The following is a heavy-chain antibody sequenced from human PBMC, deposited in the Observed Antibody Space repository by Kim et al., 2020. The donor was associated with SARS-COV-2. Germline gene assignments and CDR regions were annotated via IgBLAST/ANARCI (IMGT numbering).Heavy chain of an antibody. D-gene: IGHD4-17*01. V-gene: IGHV1-46*01. CDR2: ST. J-gene: IGHJ6*02. CDR3: ARAHTGAMDV. Sequence: STTYGQKFQGRVTMTGDTPTSTVYVKLSSLTSEDTAMYYCARAHTGAMDVWGQGTTVPVSS.